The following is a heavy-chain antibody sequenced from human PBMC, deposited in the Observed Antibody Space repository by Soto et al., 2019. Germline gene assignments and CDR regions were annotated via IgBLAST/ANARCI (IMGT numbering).Heavy chain of an antibody. CDR2: IRPYNGNT. CDR1: GYTFTSYG. D-gene: IGHD2-15*01. CDR3: VRDLLVDDYAFDM. J-gene: IGHJ3*02. V-gene: IGHV1-18*01. Sequence: QVHLVQSGAEVKKPGASMKVSCKASGYTFTSYGITWMRQAPGQGLEWMGRIRPYNGNTKYAPKFQGRVTTTADTSTTTAYMELRSLRSDDTAVYYCVRDLLVDDYAFDMWGQGTMVTVSS.